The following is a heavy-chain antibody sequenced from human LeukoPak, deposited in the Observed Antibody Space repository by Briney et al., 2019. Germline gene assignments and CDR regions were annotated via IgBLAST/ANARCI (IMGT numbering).Heavy chain of an antibody. CDR3: ARGVFYYDTSGRGYYFDY. Sequence: PSETLSLTCTVSGGSISSYYWSWIRQPAGKGLEWIGRIYTSGGTVYNPSLKSRVTMSVDTSKNQFSLKLSSVTAADTAVYYCARGVFYYDTSGRGYYFDYWGQGTLVTVSS. V-gene: IGHV4-4*07. J-gene: IGHJ4*02. D-gene: IGHD3-22*01. CDR1: GGSISSYY. CDR2: IYTSGGT.